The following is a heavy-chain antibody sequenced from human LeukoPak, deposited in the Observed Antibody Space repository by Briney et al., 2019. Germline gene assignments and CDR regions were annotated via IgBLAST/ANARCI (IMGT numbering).Heavy chain of an antibody. CDR3: ARHRRDGYNSEPGSFDY. CDR2: IYYSGRT. D-gene: IGHD5-24*01. CDR1: GGSISSNSYY. Sequence: SETLSLTCTVSGGSISSNSYYWGWIRHPPGKGLEWTGSIYYSGRTYYNPPLKSRITISVDTSKNQFSLKLNSVTAADTAVYYCARHRRDGYNSEPGSFDYWGQGALVTVSS. V-gene: IGHV4-39*01. J-gene: IGHJ4*02.